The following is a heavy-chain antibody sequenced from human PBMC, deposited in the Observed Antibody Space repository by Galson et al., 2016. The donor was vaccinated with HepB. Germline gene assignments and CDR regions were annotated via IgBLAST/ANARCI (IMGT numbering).Heavy chain of an antibody. V-gene: IGHV3-33*01. CDR3: ARDDCSDRTCLNY. CDR1: GFTFRNYG. CDR2: IQSDGSIK. J-gene: IGHJ4*02. Sequence: SLRLSCAASGFTFRNYGMHWVRQAPGKGLEWVSAIQSDGSIKYYADSAKGRFTISRDNFKNALYLQISNLRAEDTAVSYCARDDCSDRTCLNYWGQGTLVTVSS. D-gene: IGHD2-15*01.